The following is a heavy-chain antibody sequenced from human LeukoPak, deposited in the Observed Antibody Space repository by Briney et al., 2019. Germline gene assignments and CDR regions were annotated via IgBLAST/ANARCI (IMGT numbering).Heavy chain of an antibody. V-gene: IGHV1-46*01. CDR1: GYTFTSYY. CDR2: INPSGGST. J-gene: IGHJ4*02. CDR3: ARATPGGYSYGYVDY. Sequence: ASVKVSCKASGYTFTSYYMHWVRQAPGQGLEWMGIINPSGGSTSYAQKFQGRDTMTRDTSTSTVYMELSSLRSEDTAVYYCARATPGGYSYGYVDYWGQGTLVTVSS. D-gene: IGHD5-18*01.